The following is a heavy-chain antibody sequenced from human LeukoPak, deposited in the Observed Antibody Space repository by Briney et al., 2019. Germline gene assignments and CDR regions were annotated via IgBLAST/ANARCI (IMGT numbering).Heavy chain of an antibody. CDR2: NTASADNT. CDR3: ARYIASGPTVNVDY. D-gene: IGHD2-21*01. J-gene: IGHJ4*02. V-gene: IGHV3-23*01. CDR1: DITFSSYT. Sequence: AGSMILSCAVSDITFSSYTMCWGRPPPGRGLERVLANTASADNTYHADSVKGRFSISRDKSRSTMYLQMNSLKAEDTALYYCARYIASGPTVNVDYWGQRTRVTVSS.